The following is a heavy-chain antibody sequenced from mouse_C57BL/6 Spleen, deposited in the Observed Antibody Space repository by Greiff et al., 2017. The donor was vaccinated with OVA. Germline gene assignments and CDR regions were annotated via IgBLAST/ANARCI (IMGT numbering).Heavy chain of an antibody. CDR3: ARSPYGYDGAWFAY. D-gene: IGHD2-2*01. V-gene: IGHV1-26*01. Sequence: VQLQQSGPELVKPGASVKISCKASGYTFIDYYMNWVKQSHGKSLEWIGDINPNNGGTSYNQKFKGKATLTVDKYSSTAYMELRSLTSEDSAVYYCARSPYGYDGAWFAYWGQGTLVTVSA. J-gene: IGHJ3*01. CDR1: GYTFIDYY. CDR2: INPNNGGT.